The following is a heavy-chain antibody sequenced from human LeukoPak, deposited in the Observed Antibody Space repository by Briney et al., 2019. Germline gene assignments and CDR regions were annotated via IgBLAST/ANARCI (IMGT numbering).Heavy chain of an antibody. V-gene: IGHV3-30-3*01. J-gene: IGHJ6*02. CDR3: ARRPQNYYYYGMDV. CDR2: ISYDGSNK. Sequence: GGSLRLSCAASGFTFCSYAMHWVREAPGKGLEWVAVISYDGSNKYYADSVKGRFTISRDNSKNTLYLQMNSLRAEDTAVYYCARRPQNYYYYGMDVWGQGTTVTVSS. CDR1: GFTFCSYA.